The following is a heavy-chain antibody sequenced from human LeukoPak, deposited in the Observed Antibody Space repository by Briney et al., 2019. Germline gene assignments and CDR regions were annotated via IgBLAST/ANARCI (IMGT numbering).Heavy chain of an antibody. J-gene: IGHJ4*02. CDR1: GDTFSYHS. CDR2: IIPIFGTA. CDR3: ASGSGYDPYYFDY. Sequence: GAPVKVSCKTFGDTFSYHSISWVRQAPGQGLEWMGGIIPIFGTANYAQKFQGRVTITADKSTSTAYMELSSLRSEDTAVYYCASGSGYDPYYFDYWGQGTLVTVSS. V-gene: IGHV1-69*06. D-gene: IGHD5-12*01.